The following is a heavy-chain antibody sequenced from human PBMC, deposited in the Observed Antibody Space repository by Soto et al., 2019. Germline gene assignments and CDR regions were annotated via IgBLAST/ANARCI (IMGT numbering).Heavy chain of an antibody. CDR2: MYHSGST. CDR3: ARVPDY. V-gene: IGHV4-30-2*01. CDR1: GGYISSGGYS. Sequence: QLQLQESGSGLLKPSQTLSLTWAVSGGYISSGGYSWSWIRQPPGKGLESIEYMYHSGSTYYNPSLKSRVTISIDRSKNQFSLKLSSVTAADTAVYYCARVPDYWGQGILVTVSS. J-gene: IGHJ4*02. D-gene: IGHD2-2*01.